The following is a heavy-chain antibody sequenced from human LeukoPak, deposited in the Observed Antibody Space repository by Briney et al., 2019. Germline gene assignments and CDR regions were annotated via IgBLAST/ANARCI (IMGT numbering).Heavy chain of an antibody. V-gene: IGHV1-18*01. CDR3: ARAISGYYFDY. Sequence: VASVKVSCKASGYTFTSYGISWVRQAPGQGLEWMGWISAYNGNTNYAQKLQGRVTMTTDTSTSTAHMELRSLRSDDTAVYYCARAISGYYFDYWGQGTLVTVSS. CDR1: GYTFTSYG. CDR2: ISAYNGNT. J-gene: IGHJ4*02. D-gene: IGHD3-10*01.